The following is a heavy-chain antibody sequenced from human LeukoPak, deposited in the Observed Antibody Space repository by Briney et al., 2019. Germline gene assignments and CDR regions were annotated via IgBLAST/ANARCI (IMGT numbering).Heavy chain of an antibody. V-gene: IGHV3-33*01. D-gene: IGHD3-22*01. CDR3: ARGYGSGYLFDY. CDR2: IWYDGSNK. J-gene: IGHJ4*02. Sequence: PGGSLRLSCAASGFTFSSYGMHWVRQAPGKGLERVAVIWYDGSNKYYADSVKGRFTISRDNSKNTLYLQMNSLRAEDTAVYYCARGYGSGYLFDYWGQGTLVTVSS. CDR1: GFTFSSYG.